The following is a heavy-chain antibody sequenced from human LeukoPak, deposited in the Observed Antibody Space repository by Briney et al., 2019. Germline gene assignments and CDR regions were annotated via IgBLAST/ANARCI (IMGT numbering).Heavy chain of an antibody. CDR3: ARLRYYGSGSYFRFDP. J-gene: IGHJ5*02. V-gene: IGHV4-59*01. CDR2: IYYSGST. CDR1: GGSISSYY. D-gene: IGHD3-10*01. Sequence: PSETLSLTCTVSGGSISSYYWSWIRQPPGKGLEWIGYIYYSGSTNYNPSLKSRVTISVDTSKNQFSLKLSSVTAADTAVYYCARLRYYGSGSYFRFDPWGQGTLVTVSS.